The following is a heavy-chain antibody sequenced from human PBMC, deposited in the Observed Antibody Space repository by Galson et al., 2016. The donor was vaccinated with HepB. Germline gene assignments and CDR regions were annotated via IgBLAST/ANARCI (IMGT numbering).Heavy chain of an antibody. Sequence: SVKVSCKASGFTFTSTAVQWVRQARGQRLEWIGWIVVGSGKTNYAQKFQGRVTIIRDMSTSTAYMELSSLTYEDTAMYYCAAAPSRDSGSSDWGQGTQVTVSS. CDR1: GFTFTSTA. CDR2: IVVGSGKT. V-gene: IGHV1-58*01. D-gene: IGHD1-26*01. J-gene: IGHJ4*02. CDR3: AAAPSRDSGSSD.